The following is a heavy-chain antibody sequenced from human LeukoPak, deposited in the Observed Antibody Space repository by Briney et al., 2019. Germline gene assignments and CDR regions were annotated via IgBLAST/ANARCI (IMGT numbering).Heavy chain of an antibody. CDR3: ARERYYYDSSGFDY. CDR2: IYYSGST. CDR1: GGSISSYY. V-gene: IGHV4-59*01. D-gene: IGHD3-22*01. J-gene: IGHJ4*02. Sequence: PSETLSLTCTVSGGSISSYYWSWIRQPPGKGLEWIGYIYYSGSTNYNPSLKSRVTISVDTSKNQFSLKLSSVTAADTAVYYCARERYYYDSSGFDYWGQGTLVTVSS.